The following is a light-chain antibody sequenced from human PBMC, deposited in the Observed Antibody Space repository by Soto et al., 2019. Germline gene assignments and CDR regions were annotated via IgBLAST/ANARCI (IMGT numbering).Light chain of an antibody. Sequence: QSALTQPPSASGSPGQSVTISCTGTSSDIGGYNYVYWYQQYPGKAPKLMIYEVSKRPSGVPDRFSGSKSGNTASLTVSGLQAEDEADYYCSSYAGSNNPYVFGTGTKLTVL. CDR3: SSYAGSNNPYV. CDR1: SSDIGGYNY. J-gene: IGLJ1*01. V-gene: IGLV2-8*01. CDR2: EVS.